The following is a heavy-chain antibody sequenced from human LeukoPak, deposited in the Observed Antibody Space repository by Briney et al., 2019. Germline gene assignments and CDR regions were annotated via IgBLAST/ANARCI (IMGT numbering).Heavy chain of an antibody. V-gene: IGHV3-48*01. J-gene: IGHJ6*03. CDR1: GFTFSSYT. CDR2: IGTSSTTI. Sequence: GGSLRLSCAASGFTFSSYTMNWVRQPPGKGLEWVSNIGTSSTTIYYADSVKGRFTISRDNAKNSLYLQMNSLRADDTAVYYCARFAAGDSYYYYMDVWGKGTTVTVSS. CDR3: ARFAAGDSYYYYMDV. D-gene: IGHD3-10*01.